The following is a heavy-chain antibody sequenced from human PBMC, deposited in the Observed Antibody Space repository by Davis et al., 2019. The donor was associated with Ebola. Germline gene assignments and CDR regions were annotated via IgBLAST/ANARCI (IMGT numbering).Heavy chain of an antibody. Sequence: SETLSLTCTVSGGSISSYYWSWIRQPPGKGLEWIGYIYYSGSTNYNPSLKSRVTISVDTSKNQFSLKLSSVTAADTAVYYCARGTHLLWFGELFTYYGMDVWGQGTTVTVSS. CDR2: IYYSGST. CDR3: ARGTHLLWFGELFTYYGMDV. CDR1: GGSISSYY. J-gene: IGHJ6*02. V-gene: IGHV4-59*01. D-gene: IGHD3-10*01.